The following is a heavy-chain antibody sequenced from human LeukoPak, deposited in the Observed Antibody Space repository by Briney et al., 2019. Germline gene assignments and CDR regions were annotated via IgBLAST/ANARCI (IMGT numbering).Heavy chain of an antibody. CDR2: IWYDGSNK. D-gene: IGHD5-18*01. CDR1: GFTFSSYG. CDR3: ARDRWLYSYGSSWYNWFDP. Sequence: GGSLRLSCAASGFTFSSYGMHWVRQAPGKGLEWVAVIWYDGSNKYYADSVKGRFTISRDNSKNTLYLQMNSLRAEGTAVYYCARDRWLYSYGSSWYNWFDPWGQGTLVTVSS. V-gene: IGHV3-33*01. J-gene: IGHJ5*02.